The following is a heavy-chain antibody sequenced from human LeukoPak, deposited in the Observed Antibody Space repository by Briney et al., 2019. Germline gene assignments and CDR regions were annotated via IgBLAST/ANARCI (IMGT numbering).Heavy chain of an antibody. CDR1: GFTFSSYA. CDR2: ISGSGGST. CDR3: AKVLFPGYSSGWYPLYGMDV. V-gene: IGHV3-23*01. D-gene: IGHD6-13*01. J-gene: IGHJ6*02. Sequence: GGSLRLSCAASGFTFSSYAMSWVRQAPGKGLEWVSAISGSGGSTYYADSVKGRFTISRDNSKNTLYLQMNSLRAEDTAVYYCAKVLFPGYSSGWYPLYGMDVWGQGTTVTVSS.